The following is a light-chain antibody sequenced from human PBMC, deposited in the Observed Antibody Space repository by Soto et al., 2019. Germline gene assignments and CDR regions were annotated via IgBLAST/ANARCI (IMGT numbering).Light chain of an antibody. Sequence: EIVMTQSPATLSLSPGERATLSCRASQSVNSNLAWYQQQPGQSPRLLIHGASTRSTGIPARFSGSGSGTEFTLTISSLQSEDFAVYYCQQYQNWPPWTYGQGTKVEI. V-gene: IGKV3-15*01. J-gene: IGKJ1*01. CDR2: GAS. CDR1: QSVNSN. CDR3: QQYQNWPPWT.